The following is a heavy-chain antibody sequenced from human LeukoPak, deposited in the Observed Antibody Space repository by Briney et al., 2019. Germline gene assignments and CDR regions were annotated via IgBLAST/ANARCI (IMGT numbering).Heavy chain of an antibody. CDR2: INHSGST. CDR1: GGSSSGYY. D-gene: IGHD3-10*01. Sequence: SETLSLTCAVYGGSSSGYYWSWIRQPPGKGLEWIGEINHSGSTNYNPSLKSRVTISVDTSKNQFSLKLSSVTAADTAVYYCARDLFYSVSGTYYNVGRVFNYWGQGTLVTVSS. V-gene: IGHV4-34*01. CDR3: ARDLFYSVSGTYYNVGRVFNY. J-gene: IGHJ4*02.